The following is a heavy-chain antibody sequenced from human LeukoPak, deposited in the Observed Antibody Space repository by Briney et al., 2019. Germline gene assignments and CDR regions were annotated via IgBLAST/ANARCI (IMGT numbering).Heavy chain of an antibody. D-gene: IGHD3-22*01. CDR3: AKAYDSSGYYYPLGAFDI. CDR2: ISWNSGSI. V-gene: IGHV3-9*01. CDR1: GFTFDDYA. Sequence: GGSLRLSCAASGFTFDDYAMHWVRQAPGKGLEWVSGISWNSGSIGYADSVKGRFTISRDNAKNSLYLQMNSLRAEDTALYYCAKAYDSSGYYYPLGAFDIWGQGTMVTVSS. J-gene: IGHJ3*02.